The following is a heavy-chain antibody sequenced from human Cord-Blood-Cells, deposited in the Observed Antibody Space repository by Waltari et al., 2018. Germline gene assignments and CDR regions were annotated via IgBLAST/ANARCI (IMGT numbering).Heavy chain of an antibody. J-gene: IGHJ4*02. CDR2: IDYSGST. V-gene: IGHV4-31*03. CDR3: ARDSDDSSGYYYDY. D-gene: IGHD3-22*01. Sequence: QVQLQESGPGLVKPSQTLSLTCPVSGGSISSGGYYWSWIRQHPGKGLEWIGYIDYSGSTYDNPSLKSRVTISVDTSKNQFSLKLSSVTAADTAVYYCARDSDDSSGYYYDYWGQGTLVTVSS. CDR1: GGSISSGGYY.